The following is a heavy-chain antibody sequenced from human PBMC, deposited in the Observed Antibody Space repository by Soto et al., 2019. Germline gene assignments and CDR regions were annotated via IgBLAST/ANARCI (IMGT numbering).Heavy chain of an antibody. CDR2: ISAFNGNI. Sequence: QVQLVQSGAEVKRPGASVKVSCKASNYMFGSYGITWVRQAPGQGPEWMGWISAFNGNIKYPQNLQGRVTMTTDTSTATDYMELRALRSDDSAMYCCARDGGYGAGSYLAYWGQGTLVTVSS. J-gene: IGHJ4*02. CDR3: ARDGGYGAGSYLAY. D-gene: IGHD3-10*01. CDR1: NYMFGSYG. V-gene: IGHV1-18*04.